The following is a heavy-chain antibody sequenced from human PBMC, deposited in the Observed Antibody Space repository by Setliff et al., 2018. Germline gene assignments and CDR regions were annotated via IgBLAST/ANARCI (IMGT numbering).Heavy chain of an antibody. Sequence: SETLSLTCVVSGGSIRSSSYYWGWIRQPPGKGLEWIGSMYFSGSTYYNPSLKSRVTISIDKSKNEFSLKMSSVTAADTAVYYCARAPRYFDSTGSYFDGWGQGTLVTVSS. D-gene: IGHD3-22*01. J-gene: IGHJ4*02. CDR3: ARAPRYFDSTGSYFDG. V-gene: IGHV4-39*07. CDR2: MYFSGST. CDR1: GGSIRSSSYY.